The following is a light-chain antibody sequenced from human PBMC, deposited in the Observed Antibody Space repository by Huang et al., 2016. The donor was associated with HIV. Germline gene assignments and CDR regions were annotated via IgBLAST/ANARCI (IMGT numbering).Light chain of an antibody. V-gene: IGKV1-39*01. J-gene: IGKJ4*01. CDR3: QQSYGAPLT. CDR2: TAS. CDR1: QTISNS. Sequence: DIQMTQSPSSLSASVGDTVTITCRTSQTISNSLNWYQQRPGKAPKLLIYTASRLNSGVPSRVSGSGSGTDFTLTITNLQPEDFTTYFCQQSYGAPLTFGGGTKVEIK.